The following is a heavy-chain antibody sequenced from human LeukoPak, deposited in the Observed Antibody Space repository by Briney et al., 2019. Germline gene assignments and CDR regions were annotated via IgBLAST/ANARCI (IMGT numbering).Heavy chain of an antibody. CDR1: GGSFSGYY. Sequence: SETLSLTCAVYGGSFSGYYWSWIRQPPGKGLEWIGEINHSGSTNYNPSLKSRVTISVDTSKNQFSLKLSSVTAADTAVYYCARGRIAVAGSPIYYFDYWGQGTLVTVSS. V-gene: IGHV4-34*01. CDR2: INHSGST. CDR3: ARGRIAVAGSPIYYFDY. J-gene: IGHJ4*02. D-gene: IGHD6-19*01.